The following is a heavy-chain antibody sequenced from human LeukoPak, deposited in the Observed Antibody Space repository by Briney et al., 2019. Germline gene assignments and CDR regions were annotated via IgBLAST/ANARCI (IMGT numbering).Heavy chain of an antibody. CDR3: ARGPYGDYVDAFDI. CDR1: GFTFSTYT. Sequence: GGSLRLSCAASGFTFSTYTMNWVRQAPGKGLEWLPYITSSSSTIYYADSVKGRFTISRDNAKNSLYLQMNSLRDEDTAVYYCARGPYGDYVDAFDIWGQGTMVTVSS. CDR2: ITSSSSTI. V-gene: IGHV3-48*02. J-gene: IGHJ3*02. D-gene: IGHD4-17*01.